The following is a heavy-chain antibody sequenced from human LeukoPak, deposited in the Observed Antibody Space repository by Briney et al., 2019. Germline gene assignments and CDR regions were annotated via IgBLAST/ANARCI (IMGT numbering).Heavy chain of an antibody. D-gene: IGHD7-27*01. V-gene: IGHV4-61*02. CDR2: IYTSGST. CDR3: ARGLGNWFDP. J-gene: IGHJ5*02. CDR1: GGSISSGSYY. Sequence: SETLSLTCTVSGGSISSGSYYWSWIRQPAGKGLEWIGRIYTSGSTNYNPSLKSRVTISVDTSKNQFSLKLSSVTAADTAVYYCARGLGNWFDPWGQGTLVTVSS.